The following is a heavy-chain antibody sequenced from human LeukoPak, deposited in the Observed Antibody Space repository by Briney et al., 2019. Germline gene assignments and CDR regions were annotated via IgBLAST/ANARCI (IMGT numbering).Heavy chain of an antibody. V-gene: IGHV4-34*01. J-gene: IGHJ6*03. CDR2: INHSGST. CDR3: ARRPLASSSRDYYYYMDV. D-gene: IGHD6-13*01. CDR1: GGSFSGYY. Sequence: SETLSLTCAVYGGSFSGYYWSWIRQPPGKGLEWIGEINHSGSTNYNPSLKSRVTISVDTSKNQFSLKLRSVTAADTAVYYCARRPLASSSRDYYYYMDVWGKGTTVTVSS.